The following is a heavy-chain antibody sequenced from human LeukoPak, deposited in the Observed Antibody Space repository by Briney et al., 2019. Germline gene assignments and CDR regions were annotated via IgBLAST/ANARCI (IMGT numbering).Heavy chain of an antibody. CDR2: IYSGGST. D-gene: IGHD3-22*01. J-gene: IGHJ4*02. CDR3: ARGYSSGYQPFDY. V-gene: IGHV3-53*01. CDR1: GFTFSSYA. Sequence: GSLRLSCAASGFTFSSYAMSWVRQAPGKGLEWVSVIYSGGSTYYADSVKGRFTISRDNSKNTLYLQMNSLRAEDTAVYYCARGYSSGYQPFDYWGQGTLVTVSS.